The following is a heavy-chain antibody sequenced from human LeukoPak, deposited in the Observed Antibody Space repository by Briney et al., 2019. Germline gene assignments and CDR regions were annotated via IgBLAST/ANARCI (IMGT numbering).Heavy chain of an antibody. CDR2: INSGGSGT. CDR3: ARDRWDSSGYYPSYYFDY. D-gene: IGHD3-22*01. CDR1: GFNFASNW. J-gene: IGHJ4*02. Sequence: GGSLRLSCAASGFNFASNWMHWVRQTPGKGLMWVSRINSGGSGTSYADSVEGRFTISRDNAKNTLYLQMNSLRAEDTAVYYCARDRWDSSGYYPSYYFDYWGQGTLVTVSS. V-gene: IGHV3-74*01.